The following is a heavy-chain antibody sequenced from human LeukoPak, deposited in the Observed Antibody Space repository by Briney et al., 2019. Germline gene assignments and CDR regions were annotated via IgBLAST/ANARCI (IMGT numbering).Heavy chain of an antibody. CDR3: ARRTMVRGKMAYYYYYYMDV. J-gene: IGHJ6*03. CDR2: INHSGST. D-gene: IGHD3-10*01. V-gene: IGHV4-34*01. Sequence: SETLSLTCAVDGGSFSGYYWSWIRQPPGKGLGWIGEINHSGSTNYNPSFKSRVTISVDTSKNQFSLKLSSVTAADTAVYYCARRTMVRGKMAYYYYYYMDVWGKGTTVTVSS. CDR1: GGSFSGYY.